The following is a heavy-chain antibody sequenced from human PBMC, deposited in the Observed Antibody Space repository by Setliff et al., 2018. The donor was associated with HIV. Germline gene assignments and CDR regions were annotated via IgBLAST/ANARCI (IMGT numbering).Heavy chain of an antibody. CDR1: GGTFNSFA. J-gene: IGHJ4*02. Sequence: SVKVSCKASGGTFNSFAINWVRQAPGQGLEWIGKIIPIFGEANYAQKFQGRVTITADESASTAYMELSSLRAEDTAVYYCARVQTVIPPSFDHWGQGTLVTVSS. CDR2: IIPIFGEA. V-gene: IGHV1-69*13. D-gene: IGHD3-16*02. CDR3: ARVQTVIPPSFDH.